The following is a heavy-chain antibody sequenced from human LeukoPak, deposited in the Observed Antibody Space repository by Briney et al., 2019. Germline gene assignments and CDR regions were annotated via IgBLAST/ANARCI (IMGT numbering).Heavy chain of an antibody. J-gene: IGHJ3*02. D-gene: IGHD2-15*01. V-gene: IGHV6-1*01. CDR1: GDSVSSNSAA. CDR2: TYYRSKWYN. CDR3: AREVAKEPWAIPEQPPDPFDI. Sequence: SQTLSLTCAISGDSVSSNSAAWNWIRQSPSRGLGWLGRTYYRSKWYNDYAVSVKSRITINPDTSKNQFSLQLNSVTPEDTAVYYCAREVAKEPWAIPEQPPDPFDIWGQGTMVTVSS.